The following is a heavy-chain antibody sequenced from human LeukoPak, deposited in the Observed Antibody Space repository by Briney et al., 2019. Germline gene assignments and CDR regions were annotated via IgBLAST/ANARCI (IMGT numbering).Heavy chain of an antibody. V-gene: IGHV4-34*01. CDR2: INHSGST. Sequence: SETLSLTCAVYGGSFSGYYWSWIRQPPGKGLEWIGEINHSGSTNYNPSLKSRVTISVDTSKNQFSLKLSSVTAAGTAVYYCARSRTPTDFDYWGQGTLVTVSS. J-gene: IGHJ4*02. CDR1: GGSFSGYY. CDR3: ARSRTPTDFDY.